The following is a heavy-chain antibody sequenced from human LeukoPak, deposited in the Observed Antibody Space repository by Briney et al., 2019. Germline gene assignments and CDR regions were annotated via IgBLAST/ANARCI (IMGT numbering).Heavy chain of an antibody. CDR2: INPNSGGT. D-gene: IGHD6-19*01. CDR3: ARGYSSGRYPYDY. V-gene: IGHV1-2*02. J-gene: IGHJ4*02. Sequence: EASVKVSCKASGYTFTGYYMHWVRQAPGQGLEWMGWINPNSGGTNYAQKFQGRVTMTRDTSISTAYMELSRLRSDDTTVYYCARGYSSGRYPYDYWGQGTLVTVSS. CDR1: GYTFTGYY.